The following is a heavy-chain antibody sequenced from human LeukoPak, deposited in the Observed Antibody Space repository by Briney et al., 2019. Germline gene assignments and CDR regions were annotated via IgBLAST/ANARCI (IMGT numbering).Heavy chain of an antibody. Sequence: GGSLRLSCAASGFTFSSYSMNWVRQAPGKGLEWVSSISGSSSYIYYADSVKGRFTISRDNAKNSLYLQMNSLRAEDTAVYYCARGGEWLLWEHDYWGQGTLVTVSS. J-gene: IGHJ4*02. CDR1: GFTFSSYS. D-gene: IGHD3-3*01. CDR2: ISGSSSYI. V-gene: IGHV3-21*01. CDR3: ARGGEWLLWEHDY.